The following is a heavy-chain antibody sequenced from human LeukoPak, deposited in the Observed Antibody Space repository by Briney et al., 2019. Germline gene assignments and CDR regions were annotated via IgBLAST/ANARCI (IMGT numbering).Heavy chain of an antibody. D-gene: IGHD6-19*01. CDR1: GFTFDTYG. V-gene: IGHV3-33*01. Sequence: GGSLRLSCAASGFTFDTYGMHWVRQAPGKGLEWLALVWNDGNNEGYADSVKGRFTISTDNSKNTLHLQMNSLRSEDTAVYYCARETHEAVAGTGTWYFDLWGRGTLVTVSS. CDR3: ARETHEAVAGTGTWYFDL. CDR2: VWNDGNNE. J-gene: IGHJ2*01.